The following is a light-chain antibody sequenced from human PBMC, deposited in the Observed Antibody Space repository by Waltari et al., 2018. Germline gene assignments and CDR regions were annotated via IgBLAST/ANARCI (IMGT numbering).Light chain of an antibody. CDR3: QTGGHGTWV. J-gene: IGLJ3*02. V-gene: IGLV4-69*02. CDR2: FNSAGSH. Sequence: QEPGKGPRFLMKFNSAGSHSKGDEIPERFSGSSSGAERYLTISSLQSEDEADYYCQTGGHGTWVFGGGTKPTVL.